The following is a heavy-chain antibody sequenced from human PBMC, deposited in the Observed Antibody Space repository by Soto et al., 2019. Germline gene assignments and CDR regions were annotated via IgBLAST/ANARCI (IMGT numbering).Heavy chain of an antibody. CDR2: IIPIFGTA. V-gene: IGHV1-69*12. CDR3: ARGKHRRLQFMYFDH. J-gene: IGHJ2*01. Sequence: QVQLVQSGAEVKKPGSSVTVSCKASGGTFSSYTISWVRQAPGQGLEWMGGIIPIFGTANSAQKFQGIVTITADESTSTVHMESSSLRSEDTAVYYCARGKHRRLQFMYFDHWGGGTLVTFSS. D-gene: IGHD5-12*01. CDR1: GGTFSSYT.